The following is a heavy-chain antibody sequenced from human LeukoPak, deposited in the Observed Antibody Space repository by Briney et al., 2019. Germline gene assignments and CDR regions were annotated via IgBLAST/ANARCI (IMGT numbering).Heavy chain of an antibody. D-gene: IGHD6-19*01. V-gene: IGHV3-9*01. CDR3: AKDNRRHYTSGPNPDSLH. J-gene: IGHJ4*02. CDR1: GFTFSSYA. CDR2: ISWNSGSI. Sequence: QPGGSLRLSCAASGFTFSSYAMSWVRQAPGKGLEWVSGISWNSGSIDYADSVKGRFTISRDNAKNSLYLQMNSLRVEDTAFYYCAKDNRRHYTSGPNPDSLHWGQGALVTVSS.